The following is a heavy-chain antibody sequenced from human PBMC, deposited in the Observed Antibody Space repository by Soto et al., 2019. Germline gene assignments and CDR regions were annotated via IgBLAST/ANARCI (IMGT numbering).Heavy chain of an antibody. CDR1: GFTFSDYY. J-gene: IGHJ4*02. V-gene: IGHV3-11*01. D-gene: IGHD6-25*01. CDR2: ISSSGGTI. Sequence: GGSLRLSCVSSGFTFSDYYMSWIRQAPGKGLEWVSYISSSGGTIYYADSVKGRFTISRDNAENSLFLQMNSLRAEDTAVYYCARDRRQADYWGQGTLVTVSS. CDR3: ARDRRQADY.